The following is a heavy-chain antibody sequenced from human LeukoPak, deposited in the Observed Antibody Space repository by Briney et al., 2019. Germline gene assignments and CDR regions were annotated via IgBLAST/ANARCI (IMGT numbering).Heavy chain of an antibody. V-gene: IGHV1-46*01. Sequence: GASVKVSCKASGYTFTSYYMHWVRQAPGQGLEWMGIINPSGGSTSYAQKFQGRVTMTRDTSTSTVYMELSSLRSEDTVVYYCARDHEYYYGSGSYYPGGCDYWGQGTLVTVSS. D-gene: IGHD3-10*01. CDR3: ARDHEYYYGSGSYYPGGCDY. J-gene: IGHJ4*02. CDR2: INPSGGST. CDR1: GYTFTSYY.